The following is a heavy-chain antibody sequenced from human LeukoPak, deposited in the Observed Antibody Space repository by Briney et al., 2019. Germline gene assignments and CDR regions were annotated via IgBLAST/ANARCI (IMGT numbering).Heavy chain of an antibody. Sequence: GGSLRLSCAASGFTFSTYAMSWARQAPGKGLEWVSAISGSGGGTYYADSVKGRFTISRDNSKNTLYLQMNSLRTEDTAVYYCAKDRWLQGYFDYWGQGTLVTVSS. CDR3: AKDRWLQGYFDY. CDR1: GFTFSTYA. V-gene: IGHV3-23*01. CDR2: ISGSGGGT. D-gene: IGHD5-24*01. J-gene: IGHJ4*02.